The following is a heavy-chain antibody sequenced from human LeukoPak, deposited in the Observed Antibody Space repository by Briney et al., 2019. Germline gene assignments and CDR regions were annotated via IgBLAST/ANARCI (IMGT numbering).Heavy chain of an antibody. D-gene: IGHD6-19*01. CDR3: AKDYSSGWFLNY. CDR1: GFTFSSYA. V-gene: IGHV3-23*01. CDR2: ITGNSYYT. J-gene: IGHJ4*02. Sequence: GGSLRLSCAASGFTFSSYAMSWVRQAPGKGLEWVSDITGNSYYTYYADSVKGGFTISRDNSKNTLYLQMNSLRAEDTAVYYCAKDYSSGWFLNYWGQGTLVTVSS.